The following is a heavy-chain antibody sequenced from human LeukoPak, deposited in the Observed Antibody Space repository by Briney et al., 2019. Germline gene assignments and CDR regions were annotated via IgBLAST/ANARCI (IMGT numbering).Heavy chain of an antibody. CDR2: IWYDGSEK. CDR3: ARDRGWPAVHFDL. CDR1: RFTFRNYG. J-gene: IGHJ4*02. D-gene: IGHD2-15*01. V-gene: IGHV3-33*01. Sequence: GGSLRLSCAASRFTFRNYGMHWVRQAPGEGLEWVAVIWYDGSEKYYVDSVKGRFTVSRDNSKTTVYLQMNSLRVEDTAVYYCARDRGWPAVHFDLWGQGTLVTVSS.